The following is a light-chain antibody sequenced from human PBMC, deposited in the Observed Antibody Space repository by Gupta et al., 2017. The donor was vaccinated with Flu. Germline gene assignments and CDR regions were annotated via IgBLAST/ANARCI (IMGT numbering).Light chain of an antibody. J-gene: IGKJ4*01. V-gene: IGKV3-11*01. Sequence: SPATLSLSPGERATLSCRASQSVGSLLAWYQQKPGQAPRLLIYDASNRATGIPARFSGSGSGTDFTLTISSLEPEDFAVYYCQQRSIWLSFGGGTKVEIK. CDR2: DAS. CDR1: QSVGSL. CDR3: QQRSIWLS.